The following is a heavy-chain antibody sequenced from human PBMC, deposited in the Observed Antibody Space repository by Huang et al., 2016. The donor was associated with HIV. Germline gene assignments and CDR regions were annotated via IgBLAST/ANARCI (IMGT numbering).Heavy chain of an antibody. CDR2: LPHSGST. Sequence: QVQLHQWGAGLLKPSETLSLTCAVYGGSFSGYYGSWIRQPPGKGLEWIGELPHSGSTKNKPSLKSRVTISEATSKNQFSMKLGSVTAADTAVKYCARAPHYGSGSYYYWGQGTLVTVSS. D-gene: IGHD3-10*01. CDR3: ARAPHYGSGSYYY. CDR1: GGSFSGYY. J-gene: IGHJ4*02. V-gene: IGHV4-34*01.